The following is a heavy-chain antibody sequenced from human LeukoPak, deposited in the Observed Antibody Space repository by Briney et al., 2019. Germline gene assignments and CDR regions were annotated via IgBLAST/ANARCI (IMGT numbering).Heavy chain of an antibody. CDR1: GFTFSDYY. J-gene: IGHJ4*02. D-gene: IGHD3-9*01. CDR3: ARQGGDFLTGYLDY. Sequence: PGGSLRLSCAISGFTFSDYYMSWIRQAPGKGLEWVSYISSSGTYINSADSVKGRFTISRDYPKNSLYLQMSSLRAEDTAVYYCARQGGDFLTGYLDYWGQGTLVTVSS. CDR2: ISSSGTYI. V-gene: IGHV3-11*03.